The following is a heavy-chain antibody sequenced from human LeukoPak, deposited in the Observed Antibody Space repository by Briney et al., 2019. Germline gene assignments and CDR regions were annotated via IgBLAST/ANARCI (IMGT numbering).Heavy chain of an antibody. D-gene: IGHD6-19*01. Sequence: GGSLRLSCAASGFTFSSYAMSWVRQAPGKGLEWVSTITANGTDTFYADSVKGRFTISRDNSKNTLSLQMNSLRAEDTALYYCAKYSSGWVNDYWGQGTLVTVSS. CDR1: GFTFSSYA. J-gene: IGHJ4*02. CDR3: AKYSSGWVNDY. V-gene: IGHV3-23*01. CDR2: ITANGTDT.